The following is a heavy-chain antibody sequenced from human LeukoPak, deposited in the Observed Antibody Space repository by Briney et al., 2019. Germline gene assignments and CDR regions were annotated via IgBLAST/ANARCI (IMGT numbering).Heavy chain of an antibody. Sequence: GGPLRLSCAASGFTFSSYSMNWVRQAPGKGLEWVSSISSSSSYIYYADSVKGRFTISRDNAKNSLYLQMNSLRAEDTAVYYCAREKLGVGTAFDYWGQGTLVTVSS. CDR3: AREKLGVGTAFDY. J-gene: IGHJ4*02. V-gene: IGHV3-21*01. CDR1: GFTFSSYS. CDR2: ISSSSSYI. D-gene: IGHD1/OR15-1a*01.